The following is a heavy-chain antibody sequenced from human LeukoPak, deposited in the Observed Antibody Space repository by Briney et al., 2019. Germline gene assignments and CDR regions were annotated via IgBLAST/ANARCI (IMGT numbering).Heavy chain of an antibody. V-gene: IGHV4-59*02. D-gene: IGHD1-26*01. CDR1: GDSVSGYY. CDR3: ARDLVGATGGDPYYFDY. Sequence: PSETLSLTCIVSGDSVSGYYWNWIRQPPGKGLEWIGYTHHSGNTLYNPSLKSRVTTSVDTSKNQFSLKLSSVTAADTAVYYCARDLVGATGGDPYYFDYWGQGTLVTVSS. CDR2: THHSGNT. J-gene: IGHJ4*02.